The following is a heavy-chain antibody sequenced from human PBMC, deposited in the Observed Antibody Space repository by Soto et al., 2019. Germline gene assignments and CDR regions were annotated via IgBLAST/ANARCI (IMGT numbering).Heavy chain of an antibody. Sequence: QVQLVESGGGVVQPGRSLRLSCAASGFTFSSYGMHWVRQAPGKGLEWVAVIWYDGSNKYYADSVKGRFTISRDNSKNTLYLQMNSLRAEDTAVYYCARGASDFSSGYPDYWGQGTLVTVSS. CDR1: GFTFSSYG. V-gene: IGHV3-33*01. CDR2: IWYDGSNK. CDR3: ARGASDFSSGYPDY. J-gene: IGHJ4*02. D-gene: IGHD3-3*01.